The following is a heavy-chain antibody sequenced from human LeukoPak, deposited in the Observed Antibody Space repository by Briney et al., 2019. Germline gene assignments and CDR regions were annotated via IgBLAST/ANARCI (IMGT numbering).Heavy chain of an antibody. Sequence: SWETPSLTCTVSGGSISSYFWSWIRQPPGKGLECFGYIYYSGSTNYNPPLKSRVNISVDTSKNQFCLKQSSVTAADTAVYYCARVMDSSSSSGDYWGQGTLVTVSS. CDR3: ARVMDSSSSSGDY. V-gene: IGHV4-59*01. J-gene: IGHJ4*02. D-gene: IGHD6-6*01. CDR2: IYYSGST. CDR1: GGSISSYF.